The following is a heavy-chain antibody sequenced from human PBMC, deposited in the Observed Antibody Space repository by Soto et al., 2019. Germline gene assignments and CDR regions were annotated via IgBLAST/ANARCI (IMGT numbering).Heavy chain of an antibody. J-gene: IGHJ4*02. CDR1: GGSISSGSYY. CDR3: ARHKDTSSRYLLPDF. D-gene: IGHD6-13*01. Sequence: SETLSLTCTVSGGSISSGSYYWGWVRQPPGKWLEWIGSIYYSGNAYYNPSLKSRVAVSVDTSKNQFPLKVTSVTATDTAVYYCARHKDTSSRYLLPDFWGQGTLVTVSS. CDR2: IYYSGNA. V-gene: IGHV4-39*01.